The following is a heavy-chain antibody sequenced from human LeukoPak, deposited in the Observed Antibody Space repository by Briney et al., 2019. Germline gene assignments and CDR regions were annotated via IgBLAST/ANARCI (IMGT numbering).Heavy chain of an antibody. J-gene: IGHJ4*02. V-gene: IGHV4-59*01. D-gene: IGHD6-13*01. CDR2: ISSSGRT. CDR3: AREVKQHPDYYFDY. CDR1: GGSINNYY. Sequence: SETLSLTCTVSGGSINNYYWSWLRQPPGKGLEWVGYISSSGRTNYYPSLKSRVTISVDTSKNQFSLKMSSVTTADTAVYYCAREVKQHPDYYFDYWGQGTLVTVSS.